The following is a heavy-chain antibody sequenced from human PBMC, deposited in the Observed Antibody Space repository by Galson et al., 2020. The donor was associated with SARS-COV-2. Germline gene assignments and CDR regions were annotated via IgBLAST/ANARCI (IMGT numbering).Heavy chain of an antibody. CDR2: IKQDGSEK. CDR1: GFTCSSYW. Sequence: GGSLRLSCAASGFTCSSYWMSWVRQAPGKGLEWVANIKQDGSEKYYVDSVKGRFTISRDNAKNSLYLQMNSLRAEDTAVYYCAREGVAATNHPYGMDVWGQGTTVTVSS. D-gene: IGHD2-15*01. CDR3: AREGVAATNHPYGMDV. J-gene: IGHJ6*02. V-gene: IGHV3-7*01.